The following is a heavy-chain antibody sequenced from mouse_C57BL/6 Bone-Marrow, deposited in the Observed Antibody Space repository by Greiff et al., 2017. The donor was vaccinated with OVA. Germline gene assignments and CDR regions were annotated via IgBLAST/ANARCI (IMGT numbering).Heavy chain of an antibody. D-gene: IGHD2-5*01. CDR2: IYPGDGDT. CDR1: GYAFSSSW. V-gene: IGHV1-82*01. Sequence: QVQLQQSGPELVKPGASVKISCKASGYAFSSSWMNWVKQRPGKGLEWIGRIYPGDGDTNYNGKFKGKATLTADKSSSTAYMQLSSLTSEDSAVYFCARGDYSNYVLYWYFDVWGTGTTVTVSS. CDR3: ARGDYSNYVLYWYFDV. J-gene: IGHJ1*03.